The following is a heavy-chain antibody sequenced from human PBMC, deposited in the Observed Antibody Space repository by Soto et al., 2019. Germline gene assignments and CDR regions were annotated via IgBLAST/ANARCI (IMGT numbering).Heavy chain of an antibody. CDR2: TFYRSKWNF. D-gene: IGHD3-9*01. CDR1: GDSVSSTTAA. Sequence: SETLSLTCAISGDSVSSTTAAWNWIRRSPSGGLEWLGRTFYRSKWNFDFGISVKSRISISPDTSKNEFSLQLKSVTPEDTAVYYCARAGVTLFTLVPQFDHWGQGTPLTVSS. V-gene: IGHV6-1*01. CDR3: ARAGVTLFTLVPQFDH. J-gene: IGHJ4*02.